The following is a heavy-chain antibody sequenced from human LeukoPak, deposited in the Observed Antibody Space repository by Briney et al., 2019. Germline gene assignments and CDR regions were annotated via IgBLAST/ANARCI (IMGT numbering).Heavy chain of an antibody. CDR2: IYYSGST. J-gene: IGHJ5*02. Sequence: SETLSLTCTVSGGSISSGDYYWSWIRQPPGKGLEWIGYIYYSGSTNYNPSLKSRVTISLDTSKNQFSLKLTSVSAADTAVYYCAREGGSYYHWFDPWGQGTLVTVSS. D-gene: IGHD1-26*01. CDR3: AREGGSYYHWFDP. CDR1: GGSISSGDYY. V-gene: IGHV4-61*08.